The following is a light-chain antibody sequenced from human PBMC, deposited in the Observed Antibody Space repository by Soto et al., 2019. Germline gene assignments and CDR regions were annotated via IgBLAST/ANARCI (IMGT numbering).Light chain of an antibody. V-gene: IGKV3-11*01. CDR1: QSVSSY. Sequence: TQSPSSLSASVGDRVTITCQASQSVSSYLAWYQQKTGQAPRILIYDESNRATGIPARFSGSGSGTDLNLTISSLQPEDFATYFCQQKYRLPRTCGQGTKVDIK. CDR2: DES. CDR3: QQKYRLPRT. J-gene: IGKJ1*01.